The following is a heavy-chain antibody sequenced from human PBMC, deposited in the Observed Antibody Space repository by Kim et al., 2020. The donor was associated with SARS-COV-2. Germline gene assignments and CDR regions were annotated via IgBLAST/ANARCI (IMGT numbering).Heavy chain of an antibody. J-gene: IGHJ6*03. CDR2: INHSGST. CDR1: GGSFSGYY. Sequence: SETLSLTCAVYGGSFSGYYWSWIRQPPGKGLEWIGEINHSGSTNYNPSLKSRVPISVDTSQNQFSLKLSSVAAADTAVFYCATGTRRCLVWGPYYYYMD. D-gene: IGHD6-19*01. CDR3: ATGTRRCLVWGPYYYYMD. V-gene: IGHV4-34*01.